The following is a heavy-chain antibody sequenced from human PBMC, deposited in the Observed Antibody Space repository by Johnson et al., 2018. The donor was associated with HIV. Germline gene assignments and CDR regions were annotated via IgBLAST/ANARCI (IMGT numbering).Heavy chain of an antibody. CDR1: GFTVSSNY. V-gene: IGHV3-53*01. CDR3: ARAEGEYDAFDI. Sequence: VQLLESGGGLIQPGGSLRLSCAASGFTVSSNYMSWVRQAPGKGLEWVSVIYSGGSTYYADSVKGRFTISRDNAKKSLYLQMNSLRAEDTALYYCARAEGEYDAFDIWGQGTMVTVSS. CDR2: IYSGGST. D-gene: IGHD2/OR15-2a*01. J-gene: IGHJ3*02.